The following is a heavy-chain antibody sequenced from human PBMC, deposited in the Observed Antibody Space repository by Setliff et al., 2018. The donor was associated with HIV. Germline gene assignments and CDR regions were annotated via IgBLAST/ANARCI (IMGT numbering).Heavy chain of an antibody. D-gene: IGHD7-27*01. J-gene: IGHJ3*01. CDR2: ISYDGSNK. CDR3: AKIPHTGDSAYDV. CDR1: RFTFTNAW. Sequence: PGGSLRLSCAASRFTFTNAWMTWVRQAPGKGLEWVSVISYDGSNKYYAESVKGRFTISRDNSRNTLYLHMSSLRTEDTALYYCAKIPHTGDSAYDVWGQGTMVTVSS. V-gene: IGHV3-30*18.